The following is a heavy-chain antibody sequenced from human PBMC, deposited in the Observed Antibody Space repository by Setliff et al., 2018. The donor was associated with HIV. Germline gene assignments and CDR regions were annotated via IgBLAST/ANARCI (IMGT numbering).Heavy chain of an antibody. CDR2: LTPHSGDT. CDR1: GYTLTELS. D-gene: IGHD6-13*01. CDR3: ATDPGYSSTWYSESFQH. Sequence: ASVKVSCKISGYTLTELSIHWVRQAPGKGLEWMGRLTPHSGDTISADRFQGRLTMTEDTSTDTAYMELSSLRSDDTAMYYCATDPGYSSTWYSESFQHWGQGTVVTVSS. J-gene: IGHJ1*01. V-gene: IGHV1-24*01.